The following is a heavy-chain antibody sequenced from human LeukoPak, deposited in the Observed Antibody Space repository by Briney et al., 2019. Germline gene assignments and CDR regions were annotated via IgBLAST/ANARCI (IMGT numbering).Heavy chain of an antibody. CDR3: ARDTFQPGLIDS. D-gene: IGHD2-2*01. V-gene: IGHV3-21*05. Sequence: GGSLRLSCAASGFTFSLYAMNWVRQAPGKGLGWISYINDDSSDIHYAGSVRGRFTISRDDARKTLYLQLSSLRVEDTAVYYCARDTFQPGLIDSWGQGTLVTVSS. J-gene: IGHJ4*02. CDR2: INDDSSDI. CDR1: GFTFSLYA.